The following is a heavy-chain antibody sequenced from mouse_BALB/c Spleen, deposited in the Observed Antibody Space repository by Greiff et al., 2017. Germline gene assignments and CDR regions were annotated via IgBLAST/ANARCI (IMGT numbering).Heavy chain of an antibody. V-gene: IGHV1S29*02. CDR3: ARGGGNYPFAY. J-gene: IGHJ3*01. Sequence: VQLQQPGAELVKPGASVKLSCKASGYTFTDYNMHWVKQSHGKSLEWIGYIYPYNGGTGYNQKFKSKATLTVDNSSSTAYMELRSLTSEDSAVYYCARGGGNYPFAYWGQGTLVTVSA. D-gene: IGHD2-1*01. CDR1: GYTFTDYN. CDR2: IYPYNGGT.